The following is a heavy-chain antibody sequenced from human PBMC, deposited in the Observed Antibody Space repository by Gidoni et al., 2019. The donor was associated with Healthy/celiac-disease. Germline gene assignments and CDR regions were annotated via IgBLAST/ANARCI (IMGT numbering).Heavy chain of an antibody. CDR1: GGSISSVGYY. D-gene: IGHD3-22*01. Sequence: QVQLQESGPGLVKPSQTLSLTCTVSGGSISSVGYYWSWIRQHPGKGLEWIGYIYYSGSTYYNPSLKSRVTISVDTSKNQFSLKLSSVTAADTAVYYCARDVSSGYTDGYYFDYWGQGTLVTVSS. J-gene: IGHJ4*02. CDR2: IYYSGST. V-gene: IGHV4-31*03. CDR3: ARDVSSGYTDGYYFDY.